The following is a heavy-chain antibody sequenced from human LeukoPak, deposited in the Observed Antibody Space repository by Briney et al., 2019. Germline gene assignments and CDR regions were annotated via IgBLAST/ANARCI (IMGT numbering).Heavy chain of an antibody. CDR3: ARSSGWRDAFDF. D-gene: IGHD6-19*01. Sequence: PSETLSLTCSVSGGSISISGFYWNWIRQLPGKGLEWIGYTYNSGNTYYNPSFGSRVTISTDTSMNRFFLKSHSVTAADTAVYYCARSSGWRDAFDFWGRGTMVTVSS. J-gene: IGHJ3*01. V-gene: IGHV4-31*03. CDR2: TYNSGNT. CDR1: GGSISISGFY.